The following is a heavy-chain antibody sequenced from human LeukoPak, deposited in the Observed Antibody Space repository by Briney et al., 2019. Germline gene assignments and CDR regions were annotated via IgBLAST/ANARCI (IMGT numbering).Heavy chain of an antibody. J-gene: IGHJ5*02. D-gene: IGHD4-23*01. Sequence: GASVKVSCKASGGTFSSYAISRVRQAPGQGLEWMGGIIPIFGTANYAQKFQGRVTITTDESTSTAYMELSSLRSEDTAVYYCARGKEGRWDNLYNWFDPWGQGTLVTVSS. CDR2: IIPIFGTA. V-gene: IGHV1-69*05. CDR1: GGTFSSYA. CDR3: ARGKEGRWDNLYNWFDP.